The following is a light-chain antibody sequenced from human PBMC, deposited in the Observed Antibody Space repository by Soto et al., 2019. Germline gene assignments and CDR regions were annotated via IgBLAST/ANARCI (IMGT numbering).Light chain of an antibody. Sequence: EIVLTQSPATLSSFPGDRVTLSCRASQYINTRLAWYQHRPGQAPRLLIYQTSIRAAGIPARFSASGSGTDFTLTINTLQSEDFGIYYCQPYHNWPPAFGQGTKVEVK. CDR1: QYINTR. CDR3: QPYHNWPPA. V-gene: IGKV3D-15*03. J-gene: IGKJ1*01. CDR2: QTS.